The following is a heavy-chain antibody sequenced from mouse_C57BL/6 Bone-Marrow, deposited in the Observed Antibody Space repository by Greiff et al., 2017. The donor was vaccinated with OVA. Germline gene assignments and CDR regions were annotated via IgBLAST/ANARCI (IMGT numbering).Heavy chain of an antibody. CDR2: INPSNGGT. CDR1: GYTFTSYW. D-gene: IGHD1-1*01. Sequence: QVQLQQPGTELVKPGASVKLSCKASGYTFTSYWMHWVKQRPGQGLEWIGNINPSNGGTNYNEKFKSKATLTVYKSSSTAYMQLSSLTSEDSAVYYCARGITTVEATMRYFDVWGTGTTVTVSS. V-gene: IGHV1-53*01. CDR3: ARGITTVEATMRYFDV. J-gene: IGHJ1*03.